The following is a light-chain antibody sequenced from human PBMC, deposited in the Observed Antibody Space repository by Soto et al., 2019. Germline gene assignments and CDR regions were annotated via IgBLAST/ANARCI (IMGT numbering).Light chain of an antibody. CDR3: QQYGSSLYT. V-gene: IGKV3-20*01. CDR1: QSVSSSY. CDR2: GAS. J-gene: IGKJ2*01. Sequence: EIVLTQSPGTLSLSPGERATLSCRASQSVSSSYFAWYQQKPGQAPRLLIYGASSRATGIPDRFSGSGSGTDFTLTISRLEPEDFALYYCQQYGSSLYTFGQGTKLEIK.